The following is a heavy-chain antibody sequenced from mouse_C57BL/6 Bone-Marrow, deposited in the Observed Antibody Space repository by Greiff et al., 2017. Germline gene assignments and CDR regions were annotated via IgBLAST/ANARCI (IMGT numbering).Heavy chain of an antibody. CDR2: ISSGSSTI. D-gene: IGHD2-1*01. CDR3: ARPDLLWFAY. J-gene: IGHJ3*01. Sequence: EVKLVESGGGLVKPGGSLKLSCAASGFTFSDYGMHWVRQAPEKGLEWVAYISSGSSTIYYADTVKGRFTISRDNAKNTLFLQMTSLRSEDTAMYYCARPDLLWFAYWGQGTLVTVSA. CDR1: GFTFSDYG. V-gene: IGHV5-17*01.